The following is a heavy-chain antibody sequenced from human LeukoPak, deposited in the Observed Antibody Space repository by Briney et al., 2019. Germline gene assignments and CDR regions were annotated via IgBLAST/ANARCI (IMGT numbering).Heavy chain of an antibody. CDR1: GFTFSSYS. Sequence: PGGSLRLSCAASGFTFSSYSMNWVRQAPGKGLEWVSYISSSSSTIYYADSVKGRFTISRDNTKNSLYLQMNSLRAEDTAVYYCASNPAMGSGYWGQGTLVTVSS. CDR2: ISSSSSTI. J-gene: IGHJ4*02. D-gene: IGHD2-2*01. V-gene: IGHV3-48*04. CDR3: ASNPAMGSGY.